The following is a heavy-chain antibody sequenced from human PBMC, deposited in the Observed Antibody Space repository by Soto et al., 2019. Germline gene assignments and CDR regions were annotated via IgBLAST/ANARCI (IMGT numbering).Heavy chain of an antibody. D-gene: IGHD6-19*01. CDR2: ISGSGGST. CDR3: ARVEQWLVPTGWFDP. J-gene: IGHJ5*02. CDR1: GFTFSSYA. V-gene: IGHV3-23*01. Sequence: EVQLLESGGGLVQPGGSLRLSCAASGFTFSSYAMSWVRQAPGKGLEWVSAISGSGGSTYYADAVKGRFTISRDNSKNTLNLQMNSLRAEDTAVYYCARVEQWLVPTGWFDPWGQGTLVTVSS.